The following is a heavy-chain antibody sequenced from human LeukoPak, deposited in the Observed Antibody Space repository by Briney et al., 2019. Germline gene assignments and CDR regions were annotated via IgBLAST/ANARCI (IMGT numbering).Heavy chain of an antibody. CDR3: ARDSGERGSGSYLIAY. V-gene: IGHV1-2*02. CDR2: INPSSGGT. J-gene: IGHJ4*02. Sequence: EASVKVSCKASGYSFADYYMHWVRQAPGQGLEWMGWINPSSGGTNYAQKFQGRVTMTRDTSISTAYMELSRLRSDDTAVYYCARDSGERGSGSYLIAYWGQGTLVTVSS. CDR1: GYSFADYY. D-gene: IGHD3-10*01.